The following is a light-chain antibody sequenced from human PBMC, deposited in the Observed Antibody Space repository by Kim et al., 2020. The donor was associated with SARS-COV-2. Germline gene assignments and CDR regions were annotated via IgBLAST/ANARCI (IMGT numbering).Light chain of an antibody. Sequence: ELTQPPSASGTPGQRVTISCSGSSSNIGSNTVNWYQQVPGTAPKLLIHSNNQRPSGVPDRFSGSKSGPSASLAISGLQSEDEADYYCAAWDDSLNGPVFGGETQLTVL. CDR2: SNN. J-gene: IGLJ2*01. CDR1: SSNIGSNT. V-gene: IGLV1-44*01. CDR3: AAWDDSLNGPV.